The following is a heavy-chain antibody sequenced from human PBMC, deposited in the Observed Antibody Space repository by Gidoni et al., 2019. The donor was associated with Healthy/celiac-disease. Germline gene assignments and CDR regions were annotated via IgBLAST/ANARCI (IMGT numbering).Heavy chain of an antibody. CDR3: ARDRITMVRGVSWYDWFDP. CDR1: GFTFSSYS. J-gene: IGHJ5*02. V-gene: IGHV3-21*01. Sequence: EVQLVESGGGLVKPGGSLRLSCAASGFTFSSYSMNWVRQAPGKGLEWVSSISSSSSYIYYADSVKGRFTISRDNAKNSLYLQMNSLRAEDTAVYYCARDRITMVRGVSWYDWFDPWGQGTLVTVSS. CDR2: ISSSSSYI. D-gene: IGHD3-10*01.